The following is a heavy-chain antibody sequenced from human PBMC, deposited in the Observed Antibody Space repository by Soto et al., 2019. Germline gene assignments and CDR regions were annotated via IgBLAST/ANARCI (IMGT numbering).Heavy chain of an antibody. J-gene: IGHJ6*02. CDR1: GGTFKNYA. V-gene: IGHV1-69*01. CDR3: ASSILIQDVGFADLLIFEHHYYYYGIDV. CDR2: IIPIFGTP. Sequence: QVQLVQSGAEVKKPGSSVKVSCKASGGTFKNYAMSWVRQAPGQGLEWMGGIIPIFGTPNYAQTFQGRVSITANESTSTAYMELRSLRSEDTSGYYCASSILIQDVGFADLLIFEHHYYYYGIDVWGQGTAVSVSS. D-gene: IGHD3-10*01.